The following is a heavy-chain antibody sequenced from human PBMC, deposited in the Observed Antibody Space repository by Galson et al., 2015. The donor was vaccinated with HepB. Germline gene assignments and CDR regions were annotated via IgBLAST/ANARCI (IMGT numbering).Heavy chain of an antibody. CDR3: ARDLGYCSSTSCMEVEVELGY. J-gene: IGHJ4*02. CDR1: GYTFTGHY. V-gene: IGHV1-2*02. Sequence: SVKVSCKASGYTFTGHYMHWVRQAPGQGLEWMGWINPNSGGTNYAQKFQGRVTMTRDTSISTAYMELSRLRSDDTAVYYCARDLGYCSSTSCMEVEVELGYWGQGTLVTVSS. D-gene: IGHD2-2*01. CDR2: INPNSGGT.